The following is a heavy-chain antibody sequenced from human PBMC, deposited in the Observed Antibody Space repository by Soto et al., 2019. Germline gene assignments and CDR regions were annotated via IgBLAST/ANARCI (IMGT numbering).Heavy chain of an antibody. CDR2: VYYSGST. J-gene: IGHJ4*02. CDR3: ARAGASGIHYFDS. V-gene: IGHV4-59*02. D-gene: IGHD6-13*01. Sequence: XETLSLTCTVTGYSVNSYDWSWMRQPPGMVLDCMGYVYYSGSTNYNPSLKSQVTISVDTSKNQISLRLKSVTAADTAVYYCARAGASGIHYFDSWGQGCLVTVSS. CDR1: GYSVNSYD.